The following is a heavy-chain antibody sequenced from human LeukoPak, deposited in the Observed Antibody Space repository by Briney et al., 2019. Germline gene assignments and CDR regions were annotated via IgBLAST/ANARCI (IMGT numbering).Heavy chain of an antibody. V-gene: IGHV3-23*01. CDR3: ARDYMVRGVIGYYFDY. CDR1: GFTFSSYA. Sequence: GGSLRLSCAASGFTFSSYAMSWVRQAPGKGVEWVSDISGSGGSTYYADSVKGRFTISRENSKNTLYLQMNSLRAEDTAVYYCARDYMVRGVIGYYFDYWGQGTLVTVSS. J-gene: IGHJ4*02. CDR2: ISGSGGST. D-gene: IGHD3-10*01.